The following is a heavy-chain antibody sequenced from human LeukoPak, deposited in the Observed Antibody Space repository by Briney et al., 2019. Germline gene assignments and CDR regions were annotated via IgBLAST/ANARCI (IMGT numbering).Heavy chain of an antibody. CDR2: ISSSSSYI. CDR1: GFTFSSYS. CDR3: ARDSCSSTSCYFRRDYYMDV. Sequence: PGGSLRLSCAASGFTFSSYSMNWVRQAPGKGLEWVSSISSSSSYIYYADSVKGRFTISRDNAKNSLYLQMNSLRAEDTAVYYCARDSCSSTSCYFRRDYYMDVWGKGTTVTVSS. V-gene: IGHV3-21*01. D-gene: IGHD2-2*01. J-gene: IGHJ6*03.